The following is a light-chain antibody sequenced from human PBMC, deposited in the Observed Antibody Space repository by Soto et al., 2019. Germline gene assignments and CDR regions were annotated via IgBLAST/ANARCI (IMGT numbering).Light chain of an antibody. CDR3: CSYAGDSTPYV. V-gene: IGLV2-23*02. CDR2: EVS. Sequence: QSALTQPASVSGCRGLWITISCTGTSSDVGNYNLVSWYQQHPGKAPKLMIYEVSKRPSGVSNRFSGSKSGNTASLTISGLQAEDEADYYCCSYAGDSTPYVFGTGTKVTVL. CDR1: SSDVGNYNL. J-gene: IGLJ1*01.